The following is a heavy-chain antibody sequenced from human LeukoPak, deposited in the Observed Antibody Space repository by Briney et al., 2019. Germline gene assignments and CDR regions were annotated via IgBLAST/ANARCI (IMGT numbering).Heavy chain of an antibody. CDR2: ISSSSSII. Sequence: PGGSLRLSCAASGFTFSSYYMNWVRQAPGKGLEWLLCISSSSSIIYYADSVKRRFTISRENAKNSLYLQMDSLRDEDTAVYFCARDARFNYWGRGTLVTVSS. CDR1: GFTFSSYY. CDR3: ARDARFNY. D-gene: IGHD3-10*01. V-gene: IGHV3-48*02. J-gene: IGHJ4*02.